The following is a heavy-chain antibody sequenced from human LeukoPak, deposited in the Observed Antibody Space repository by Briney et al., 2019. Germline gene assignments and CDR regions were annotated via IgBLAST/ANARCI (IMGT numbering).Heavy chain of an antibody. J-gene: IGHJ2*01. D-gene: IGHD6-6*01. CDR1: GYTFTSYY. V-gene: IGHV1-46*01. CDR3: VRGASSIAALNPFWYFDL. Sequence: ASVKVSCKASGYTFTSYYMHWVRQGPGQGLEWMGIINPSGGSTSYAQKFQGRVTMTRDTSTNTVYMELSSLRSEDTAVFSCVRGASSIAALNPFWYFDLWGRGTLVTVSS. CDR2: INPSGGST.